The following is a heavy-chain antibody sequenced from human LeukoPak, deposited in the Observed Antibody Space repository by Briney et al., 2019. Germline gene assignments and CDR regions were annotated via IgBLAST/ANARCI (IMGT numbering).Heavy chain of an antibody. CDR1: GFTFSSYG. D-gene: IGHD6-19*01. J-gene: IGHJ4*02. V-gene: IGHV3-33*01. Sequence: GGSLRLSCAASGFTFSSYGMHWVRQAPGKGLEGVAVIWYDGSNKYYADSVKGRFTISRDNSKNTLYLQMNSLRAEDTAVYYCARSDGSGWYPYYFDYWGQGTLVTVSS. CDR3: ARSDGSGWYPYYFDY. CDR2: IWYDGSNK.